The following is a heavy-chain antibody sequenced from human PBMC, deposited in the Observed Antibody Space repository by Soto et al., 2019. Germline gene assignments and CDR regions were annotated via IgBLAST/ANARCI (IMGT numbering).Heavy chain of an antibody. J-gene: IGHJ4*02. CDR1: GFTFSSYW. V-gene: IGHV3-74*01. CDR2: IKSDGSST. CDR3: TRGAWELLWGEY. D-gene: IGHD1-26*01. Sequence: PGGSLRLSCAASGFTFSSYWMRWVRQAPGKGLVWVSRIKSDGSSTSYADSVKGRFTISRDNAKNTLYLQINSLRAEDTAVYYCTRGAWELLWGEYWGQGTLVTV.